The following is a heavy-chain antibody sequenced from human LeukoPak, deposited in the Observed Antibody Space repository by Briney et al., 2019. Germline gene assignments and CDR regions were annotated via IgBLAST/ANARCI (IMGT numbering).Heavy chain of an antibody. CDR2: INHSGST. V-gene: IGHV4-34*01. CDR1: GGSFSGYY. Sequence: SETLSLTCAVYGGSFSGYYWSWIRQPPGKGLEWIGEINHSGSTNYNPSLKSRVTISVDTSKNQFSLKLSSVTAADTAEYYCARGHRGNWFDPWGQGTLVTVSS. J-gene: IGHJ5*02. CDR3: ARGHRGNWFDP.